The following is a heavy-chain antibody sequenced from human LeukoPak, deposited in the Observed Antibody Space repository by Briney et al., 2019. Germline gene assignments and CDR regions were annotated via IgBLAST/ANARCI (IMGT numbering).Heavy chain of an antibody. V-gene: IGHV3-23*01. CDR2: ISRNGGST. CDR3: AKPCGGDCYPAEYFQH. D-gene: IGHD2-21*02. Sequence: GGSLRLSCAASGFTFTSYAMSWVRQAPGKGLEWVSVISRNGGSTYYADSVKGRFNISRDNSKNTLYLQVSSLRAEDTAVYFCAKPCGGDCYPAEYFQHWGQGTLVTVSS. J-gene: IGHJ1*01. CDR1: GFTFTSYA.